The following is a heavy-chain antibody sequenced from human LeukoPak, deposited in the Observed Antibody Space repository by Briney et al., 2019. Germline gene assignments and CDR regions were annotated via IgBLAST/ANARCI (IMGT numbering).Heavy chain of an antibody. CDR2: ISAYNGNT. D-gene: IGHD3-10*01. Sequence: ASVKVSCKASGYTFTSYGISWVRQAPGQGLEWMGWISAYNGNTNYAQKLQGRVTMTTDTSTSTAYMELRSLRSDDTAVYYCARDRLRFGELLPFDYWGQGPRVIVSS. CDR1: GYTFTSYG. J-gene: IGHJ4*02. V-gene: IGHV1-18*01. CDR3: ARDRLRFGELLPFDY.